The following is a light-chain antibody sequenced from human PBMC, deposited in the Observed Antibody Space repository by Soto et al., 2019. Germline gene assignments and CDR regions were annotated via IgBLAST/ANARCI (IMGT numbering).Light chain of an antibody. J-gene: IGLJ1*01. CDR2: HVT. V-gene: IGLV2-14*01. Sequence: QSALTQPASMSGSPGQWITISCTGTSSDVGGYNYVSWYQQYPGKAPKLMIYHVTNRPSGVSNRFSGSKSGNSASLTISGLQPEDEADYYCSSYTTTSTYVFGTGTKLTVL. CDR1: SSDVGGYNY. CDR3: SSYTTTSTYV.